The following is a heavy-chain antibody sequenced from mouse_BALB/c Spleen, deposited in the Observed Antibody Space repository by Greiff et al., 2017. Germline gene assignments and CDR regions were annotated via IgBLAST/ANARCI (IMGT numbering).Heavy chain of an antibody. CDR1: GYTFTSYW. CDR2: INPSTGYT. J-gene: IGHJ4*01. D-gene: IGHD2-3*01. V-gene: IGHV1-7*01. Sequence: VKLQESGAELAKPGASVKMSCKASGYTFTSYWMHWVKQRPGQGLEWIGYINPSTGYTEYNQKFKDKATLTADKSSSTAYMQLSSLTSEDSAVYYCARDGDGYYPYAMDYWGQGTSVTVSS. CDR3: ARDGDGYYPYAMDY.